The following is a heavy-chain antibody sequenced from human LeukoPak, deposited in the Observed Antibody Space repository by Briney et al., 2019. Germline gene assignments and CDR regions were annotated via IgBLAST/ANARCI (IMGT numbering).Heavy chain of an antibody. V-gene: IGHV3-30*02. CDR3: ARKSASGNYPLDY. D-gene: IGHD3-10*01. Sequence: GGSLRLSCAASGFTFSGYGMHRVRQAPGKGLEWVAFVRYDSSNKHYADSVKGRFTISRDNAKNTVFLQMSSLRAEDTALYYCARKSASGNYPLDYWGQGTLVTVSS. CDR2: VRYDSSNK. J-gene: IGHJ4*02. CDR1: GFTFSGYG.